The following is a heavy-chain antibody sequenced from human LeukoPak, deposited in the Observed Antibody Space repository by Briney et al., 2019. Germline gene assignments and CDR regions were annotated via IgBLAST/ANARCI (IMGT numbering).Heavy chain of an antibody. V-gene: IGHV1-46*01. CDR1: GYTFTSYY. J-gene: IGHJ3*02. Sequence: ASVKVSCKASGYTFTSYYMHWVRQAPGQGLERMGIINPSGGSTSYAQKFQGRVTMTRDTSTSTVYMELSSLRSEDTAVYYCARELQLGGSGHAGSLGDAFDIWGQGTMVTVSS. CDR2: INPSGGST. CDR3: ARELQLGGSGHAGSLGDAFDI. D-gene: IGHD7-27*01.